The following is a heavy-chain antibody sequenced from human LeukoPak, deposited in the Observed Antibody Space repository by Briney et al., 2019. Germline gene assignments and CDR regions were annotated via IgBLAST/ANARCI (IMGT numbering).Heavy chain of an antibody. CDR3: ARQGYGGNSQGVADY. CDR1: GYTFTSYD. Sequence: ASVKVSCKASGYTFTSYDFSWVRQAPGQGLEWMGWISAYNGNTNYAQILQGRLTMTTDTSTSTAYMELRSLRSDDTAVYYCARQGYGGNSQGVADYWGQGTLVTVSS. V-gene: IGHV1-18*01. J-gene: IGHJ4*02. CDR2: ISAYNGNT. D-gene: IGHD4-23*01.